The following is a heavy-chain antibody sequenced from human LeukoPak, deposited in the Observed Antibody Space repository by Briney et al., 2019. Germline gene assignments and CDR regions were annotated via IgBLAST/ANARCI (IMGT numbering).Heavy chain of an antibody. CDR2: INHSGST. J-gene: IGHJ4*02. CDR3: ARGGRYRAAAGTGRGDYFDY. D-gene: IGHD6-13*01. CDR1: GGSISSYY. V-gene: IGHV4-34*01. Sequence: PSETLSLTCTVSGGSISSYYWSWIRQPPGKGLEWIGEINHSGSTNYNPSLKSRVTISVDTSKNQFSLKLSSVTAADTAVYYCARGGRYRAAAGTGRGDYFDYWGQGTLVTVSS.